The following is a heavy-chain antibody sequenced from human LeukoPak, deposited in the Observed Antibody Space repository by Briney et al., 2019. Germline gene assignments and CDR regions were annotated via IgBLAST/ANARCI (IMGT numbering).Heavy chain of an antibody. CDR3: AFGSGWYFDY. Sequence: PGGSLRLSCAASGFTFRNYWMHWVRQAQGKGPVWASRIFTDWESTSHAVSVKGRFTMSRDNAKNTLFLQMNSLTAEDTAVYNCAFGSGWYFDYGGEGTLLTVYS. CDR2: IFTDWEST. V-gene: IGHV3-74*01. D-gene: IGHD6-19*01. CDR1: GFTFRNYW. J-gene: IGHJ4*02.